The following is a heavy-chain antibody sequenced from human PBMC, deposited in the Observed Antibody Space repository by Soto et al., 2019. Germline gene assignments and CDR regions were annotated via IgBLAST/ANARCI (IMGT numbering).Heavy chain of an antibody. V-gene: IGHV3-74*01. CDR1: GFIFTSYW. J-gene: IGHJ6*02. CDR3: ARGTGMPDYYGMDV. D-gene: IGHD5-18*01. CDR2: IDSDGSST. Sequence: GGSLRLSCAASGFIFTSYWMHWVRQAPGKGLVWVSRIDSDGSSTSYADSVKGRFTISRDNAKNTLYLQMNSLRAEDTAIYYCARGTGMPDYYGMDVWGQGTTVTVSS.